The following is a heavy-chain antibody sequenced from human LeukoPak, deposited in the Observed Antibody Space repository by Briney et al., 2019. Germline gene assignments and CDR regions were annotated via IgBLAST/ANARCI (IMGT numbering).Heavy chain of an antibody. CDR1: GGSISSYY. J-gene: IGHJ4*02. V-gene: IGHV4-59*01. CDR2: IYYTGST. CDR3: ARAHFWSGYTIDY. D-gene: IGHD3-3*02. Sequence: SSETLSLTCTVSGGSISSYYRSWIRQPPGKGLEWIGSIYYTGSTNYNPSLKSRVTISVDTSKNQFSLKLGSVTAADTAVYYCARAHFWSGYTIDYWGQGTPVTVSS.